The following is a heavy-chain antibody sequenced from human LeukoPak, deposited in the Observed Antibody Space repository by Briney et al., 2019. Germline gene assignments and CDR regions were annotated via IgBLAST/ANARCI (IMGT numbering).Heavy chain of an antibody. CDR3: ARDTGLVVPAAIDY. CDR1: GYSFTSYF. Sequence: SVKVSCKAFGYSFTSYFLHWVRQAPGQGLEWMGRIIPILGMANYAQKFQGRVTITADKSTSTAYMELSSLRSEDTAVYYCARDTGLVVPAAIDYWGQGTLVTVSS. J-gene: IGHJ4*02. CDR2: IIPILGMA. V-gene: IGHV1-69*04. D-gene: IGHD2-2*01.